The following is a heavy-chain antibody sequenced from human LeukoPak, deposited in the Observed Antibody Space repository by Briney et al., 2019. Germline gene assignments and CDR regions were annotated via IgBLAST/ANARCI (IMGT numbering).Heavy chain of an antibody. V-gene: IGHV4-59*01. Sequence: SETLSLTCTVSGGSISSYYWSWIRQPPGKGLEWIGYIYYSGSTNYNPSLKSRVTISVDTSKNQFSLKLSSVTAADTAVYYCARGRQQLVRGAFDIWGQGTMVTVSS. J-gene: IGHJ3*02. CDR2: IYYSGST. D-gene: IGHD6-13*01. CDR3: ARGRQQLVRGAFDI. CDR1: GGSISSYY.